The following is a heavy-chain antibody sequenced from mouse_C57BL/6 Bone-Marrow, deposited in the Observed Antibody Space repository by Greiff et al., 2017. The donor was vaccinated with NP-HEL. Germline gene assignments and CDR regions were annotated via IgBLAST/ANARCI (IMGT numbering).Heavy chain of an antibody. J-gene: IGHJ4*01. CDR1: GYTFTDYE. D-gene: IGHD1-1*01. CDR2: IDPETGGT. CDR3: FQGGYYYGSSSYAMDY. V-gene: IGHV1-15*01. Sequence: VQLQQSGAELVRPGAPVTLSCKASGYTFTDYEMHWVKQTPVHGLEWIGAIDPETGGTAYNQKFKGKAILTADKSSSTAYMELRSLTSEDSAVYYCFQGGYYYGSSSYAMDYWGQGTSVTVSS.